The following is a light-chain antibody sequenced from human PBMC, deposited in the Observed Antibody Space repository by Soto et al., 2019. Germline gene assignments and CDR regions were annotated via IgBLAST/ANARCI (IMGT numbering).Light chain of an antibody. Sequence: DIQMTQSPSTLSASVGDRVTITCRASQSISSWLAWYQQKPGKAPKLLIYKASSLESWVPSRFSGSGSGTAFTLTISSLQPDDFATYYCQQYIRYWTFGQGTKVEIK. V-gene: IGKV1-5*03. CDR1: QSISSW. J-gene: IGKJ1*01. CDR2: KAS. CDR3: QQYIRYWT.